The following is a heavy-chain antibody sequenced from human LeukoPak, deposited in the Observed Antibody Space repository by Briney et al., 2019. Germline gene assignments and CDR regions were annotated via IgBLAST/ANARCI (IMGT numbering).Heavy chain of an antibody. CDR2: ISKSSTYI. D-gene: IGHD3-22*01. CDR1: GFTFRTYS. V-gene: IGHV3-21*01. J-gene: IGHJ4*02. Sequence: GGSLRLSCAASGFTFRTYSMNWVRQAPGKGLEWVASISKSSTYIYYADSVKGRFTISRDNSNNSLYLQMNSLRAEDTAVYYCARGRYDSSGYYYFDYWGQGTLVTVSS. CDR3: ARGRYDSSGYYYFDY.